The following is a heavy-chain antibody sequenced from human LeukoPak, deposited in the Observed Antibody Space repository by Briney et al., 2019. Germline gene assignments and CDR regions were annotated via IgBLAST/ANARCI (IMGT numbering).Heavy chain of an antibody. CDR1: GGSFSGYY. CDR2: INHSGST. J-gene: IGHJ4*02. Sequence: PWETLSLTCAVYGGSFSGYYWSWIRQPPGKGLEWIGEINHSGSTNYNPSLKSRVTISVDTSKNQFSLKLSSVTAADTTVYYCARGPGYCSGGSCYDNDYWGQGTLVTVSS. V-gene: IGHV4-34*01. D-gene: IGHD2-15*01. CDR3: ARGPGYCSGGSCYDNDY.